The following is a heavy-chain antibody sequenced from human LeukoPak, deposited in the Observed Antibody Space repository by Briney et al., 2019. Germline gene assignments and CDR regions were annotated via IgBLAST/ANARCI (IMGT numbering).Heavy chain of an antibody. CDR2: ISSSSSTI. Sequence: GGSLRLSCAASGFTFSSYSMNWVRQAPGKGLEWVSYISSSSSTIYYADSVKGRFTISRDNAKNSLYLQMNSLRAEDTAVYYCARGTTVTTLDWFDPWGQGTLVTVSS. CDR1: GFTFSSYS. D-gene: IGHD4-17*01. CDR3: ARGTTVTTLDWFDP. J-gene: IGHJ5*02. V-gene: IGHV3-48*01.